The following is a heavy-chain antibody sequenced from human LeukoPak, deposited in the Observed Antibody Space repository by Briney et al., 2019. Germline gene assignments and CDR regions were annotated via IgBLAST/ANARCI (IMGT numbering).Heavy chain of an antibody. V-gene: IGHV4-61*02. Sequence: PSETLSLTCTVSGGSISSGSYYWSWIRQPAGKGLEWIGRIYTSGRTNYNPSLKSRVTISVDTSKNQFSLKLSSVTAADTAVYYCARDKGIAAAGDPTGNAFDIWAKGQWSPSLQ. CDR2: IYTSGRT. J-gene: IGHJ3*02. CDR3: ARDKGIAAAGDPTGNAFDI. CDR1: GGSISSGSYY. D-gene: IGHD6-13*01.